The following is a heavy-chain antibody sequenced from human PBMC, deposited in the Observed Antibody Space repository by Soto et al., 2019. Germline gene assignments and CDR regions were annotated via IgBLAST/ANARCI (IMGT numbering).Heavy chain of an antibody. Sequence: PGESLKLSCKGSGYSFTSYWIGWVRQMPGKGLEWMGIIYPGDSDTRYSPSFQGQVTISADKSISTAYLQWSSLKASDTAMYYCARQEEDIVVVPAAAFGYWGQGTLVTVSS. D-gene: IGHD2-2*01. CDR1: GYSFTSYW. V-gene: IGHV5-51*01. J-gene: IGHJ4*02. CDR2: IYPGDSDT. CDR3: ARQEEDIVVVPAAAFGY.